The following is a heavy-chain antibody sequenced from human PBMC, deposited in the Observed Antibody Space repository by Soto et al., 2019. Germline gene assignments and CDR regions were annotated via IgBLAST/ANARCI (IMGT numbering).Heavy chain of an antibody. CDR3: ARDLTSLGTPGDDFDY. D-gene: IGHD7-27*01. J-gene: IGHJ4*02. V-gene: IGHV3-74*01. CDR1: GFPFSDYW. Sequence: EVQLVESGGGLVQPGGSLRLSCAASGFPFSDYWMHWVRQAPGKGLVWVSRINTAGTYTSYADSVRGRFSISRDNAKNTVYLQMNSLRDDDTAVYYCARDLTSLGTPGDDFDYWGQGTLVSVSS. CDR2: INTAGTYT.